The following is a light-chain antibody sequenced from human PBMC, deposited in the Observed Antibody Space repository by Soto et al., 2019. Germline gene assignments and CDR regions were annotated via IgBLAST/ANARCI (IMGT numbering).Light chain of an antibody. CDR3: QQFHNWPPLT. Sequence: EIVMTQSPATLSVSPGETATLSCRASQNIGGTLAWYQQKPGQAPRLLFYGASTGATGIPARFSGSGSGTDFTLTISSLQSEDVAVYYCQQFHNWPPLTFGGGTKVDIK. CDR2: GAS. CDR1: QNIGGT. V-gene: IGKV3-15*01. J-gene: IGKJ4*01.